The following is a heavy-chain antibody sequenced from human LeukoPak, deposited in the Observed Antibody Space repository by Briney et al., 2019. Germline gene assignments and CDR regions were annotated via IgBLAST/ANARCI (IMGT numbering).Heavy chain of an antibody. V-gene: IGHV3-23*01. J-gene: IGHJ4*02. Sequence: PGGSLRLSCAASGFTFNTYAMSWVRQAPGKGLEWVSAISGSGGSTYYADSVKGRFTISRDNSKNTLYLQMNSLRAEDTAVYYCAKELTGYYTASPFDYWGQGTLVTVSS. CDR2: ISGSGGST. CDR1: GFTFNTYA. D-gene: IGHD3/OR15-3a*01. CDR3: AKELTGYYTASPFDY.